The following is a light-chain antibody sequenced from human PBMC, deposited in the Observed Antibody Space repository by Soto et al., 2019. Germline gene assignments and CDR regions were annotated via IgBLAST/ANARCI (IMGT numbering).Light chain of an antibody. V-gene: IGKV3-20*01. Sequence: ELVLTQSPGTLSLSPGERATLSCRVSHSVSSSYLAWYQQKPGQAPRLLIYSASSRATGIPDRFSGGGSGTDYTLTISRLEPEDFAVYYCQQYGYSFWTFGQGTKVEIK. CDR3: QQYGYSFWT. CDR2: SAS. CDR1: HSVSSSY. J-gene: IGKJ1*01.